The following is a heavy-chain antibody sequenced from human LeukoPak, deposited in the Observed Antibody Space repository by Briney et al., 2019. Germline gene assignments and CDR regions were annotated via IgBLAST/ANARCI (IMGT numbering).Heavy chain of an antibody. D-gene: IGHD1/OR15-1a*01. V-gene: IGHV3-33*01. CDR3: AREITGTGYYGMDV. CDR1: GFTFSSYG. J-gene: IGHJ6*02. Sequence: GGSLRLSCAASGFTFSSYGIHWVRQAPGKGLEWVALIWYDGTNKYYADSVEGRFTISRDNSKNTLYLQMNSLRAEDTALYYCAREITGTGYYGMDVWGQGTTVTVSS. CDR2: IWYDGTNK.